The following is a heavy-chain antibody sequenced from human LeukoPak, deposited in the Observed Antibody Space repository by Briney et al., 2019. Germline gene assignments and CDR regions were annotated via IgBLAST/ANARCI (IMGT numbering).Heavy chain of an antibody. CDR3: AREVGRDGPSRAFDI. D-gene: IGHD5-24*01. CDR2: INPNSGGT. CDR1: GYTFIGYY. J-gene: IGHJ3*02. V-gene: IGHV1-2*02. Sequence: GASVKASCKASGYTFIGYYMHWVRQAPGQGPEWMGWINPNSGGTNYAQKFQGRVTMTRDTSISTAYMELSRLRSDDTAVYYCAREVGRDGPSRAFDIWGQGTMVTVSS.